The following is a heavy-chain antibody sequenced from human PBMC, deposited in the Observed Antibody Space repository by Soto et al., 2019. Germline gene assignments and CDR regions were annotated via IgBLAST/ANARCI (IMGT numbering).Heavy chain of an antibody. J-gene: IGHJ3*02. D-gene: IGHD5-12*01. CDR3: TRDQMESREGGYDPFGFAS. Sequence: RRLSCAASGFTFSINGMHWVRQAPGKGLEWVAVISYDGSNKYYADSVKGRFTISRDNAKNSLYLQMNSLRGEDTAVYYCTRDQMESREGGYDPFGFASWGQGTMVTVSS. CDR2: ISYDGSNK. V-gene: IGHV3-30*03. CDR1: GFTFSING.